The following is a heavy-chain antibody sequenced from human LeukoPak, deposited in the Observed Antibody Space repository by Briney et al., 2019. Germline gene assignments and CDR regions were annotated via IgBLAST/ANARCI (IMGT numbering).Heavy chain of an antibody. J-gene: IGHJ4*02. V-gene: IGHV3-30*04. D-gene: IGHD2-15*01. CDR1: GFTFSSYA. Sequence: GGSLRLSCAASGFTFSSYAMHWVRQAPGKGLEWVAVISYDGSNKYYADSVKGRVTIYRDNSMKTLYLKTDSLRAEYTAVYYCARADIPIDNWGQGTLVTVSS. CDR3: ARADIPIDN. CDR2: ISYDGSNK.